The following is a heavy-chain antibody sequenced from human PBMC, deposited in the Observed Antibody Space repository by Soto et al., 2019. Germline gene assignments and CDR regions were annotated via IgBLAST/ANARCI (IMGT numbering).Heavy chain of an antibody. CDR3: ARGPNYDILTGYYLDYFDY. CDR1: GGSISSYY. V-gene: IGHV4-59*01. D-gene: IGHD3-9*01. Sequence: SLTCTVSGGSISSYYWSWIRQPPGKGLEWIGYIYYSGSTNYNPSLKSRVTISVDTSKNQFSLKLSSVTAADTAVYYCARGPNYDILTGYYLDYFDYWGQGTLVTVSS. CDR2: IYYSGST. J-gene: IGHJ4*02.